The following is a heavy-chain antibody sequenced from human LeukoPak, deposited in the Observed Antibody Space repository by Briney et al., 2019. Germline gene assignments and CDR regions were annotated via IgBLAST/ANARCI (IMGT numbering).Heavy chain of an antibody. CDR1: GFTFDDYG. CDR3: ARDTYYYDSSGYYFEN. D-gene: IGHD3-22*01. V-gene: IGHV3-20*04. Sequence: GGSLRLSCAASGFTFDDYGVSWVRQAPGKGLEWVSGINWNGGSTGYADSVKGRFTISRDDAKNSLYLQMNSLRAEDTALYYCARDTYYYDSSGYYFENWGQGTLVTVSS. J-gene: IGHJ4*02. CDR2: INWNGGST.